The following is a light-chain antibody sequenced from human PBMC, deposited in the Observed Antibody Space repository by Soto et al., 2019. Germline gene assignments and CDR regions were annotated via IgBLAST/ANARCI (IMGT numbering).Light chain of an antibody. CDR2: AAS. CDR1: WAISTN. Sequence: DIQLTQSPSFLSASIGDRVTITCRASWAISTNLAWYQQEPGKAHKLVIYAASTLQSGVPSRFSGSGSGTDFTLTISSLQAEYFATYYCQHLNGYPRTFGQGTKVEIK. V-gene: IGKV1-9*01. J-gene: IGKJ1*01. CDR3: QHLNGYPRT.